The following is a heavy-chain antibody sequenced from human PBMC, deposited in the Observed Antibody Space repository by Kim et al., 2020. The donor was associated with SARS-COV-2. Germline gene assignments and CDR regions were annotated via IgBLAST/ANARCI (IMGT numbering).Heavy chain of an antibody. CDR2: IYYSGST. CDR3: ARDRSPNYYGSGGDFDY. D-gene: IGHD3-10*01. V-gene: IGHV4-39*07. J-gene: IGHJ4*02. CDR1: GGSISSSSYY. Sequence: SETLSLTCTVSGGSISSSSYYWGWIRQPPGKGLEWIGSIYYSGSTYYNPSLKSRVTISVDTSKNQSSLKLSSVTAADTAVYYCARDRSPNYYGSGGDFDYWGQGTLVTVSS.